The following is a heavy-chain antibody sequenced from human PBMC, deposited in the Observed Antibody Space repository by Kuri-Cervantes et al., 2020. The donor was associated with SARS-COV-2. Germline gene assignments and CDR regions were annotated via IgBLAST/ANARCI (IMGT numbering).Heavy chain of an antibody. V-gene: IGHV3-23*01. D-gene: IGHD6-19*01. CDR1: GFTFSSFS. CDR2: ISGSGGST. CDR3: AKVINSGSWFDP. J-gene: IGHJ5*02. Sequence: GGSLRLSCAVSGFTFSSFSMSWVRQAPGKGLEWVSAISGSGGSTYYADSVKGRFTISRDNSKNTLYLQMNSLRAEDTAVYYCAKVINSGSWFDPWGQGTLVTVSS.